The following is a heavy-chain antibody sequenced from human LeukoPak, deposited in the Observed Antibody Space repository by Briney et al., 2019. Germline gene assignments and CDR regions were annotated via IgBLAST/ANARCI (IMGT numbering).Heavy chain of an antibody. Sequence: GGSLRLSRAASGFTFSSYSMNWVRQAPGKGLEWVSYISSSSSTIYYADSVKGRFTISRDNAKNSLYLQMNSLRAEDTAVYYCARAVDHGWFDPWGQGTLVTVSS. V-gene: IGHV3-48*04. D-gene: IGHD4-23*01. J-gene: IGHJ5*02. CDR1: GFTFSSYS. CDR3: ARAVDHGWFDP. CDR2: ISSSSSTI.